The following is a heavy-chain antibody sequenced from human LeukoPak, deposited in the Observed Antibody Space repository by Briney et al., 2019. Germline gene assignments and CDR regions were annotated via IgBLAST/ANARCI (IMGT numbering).Heavy chain of an antibody. CDR1: GYTFTSYG. D-gene: IGHD3-10*01. CDR3: ARATMVRGGNYYYYYMDV. Sequence: ASVKVSCKASGYTFTSYGISWVRQAPGQGLEWMGWISAYNGNTNYAQKLQGRVTMTTDTSTSTAYMELRSLRSDDTAVYYCARATMVRGGNYYYYYMDVWGKGTTVTVSS. CDR2: ISAYNGNT. V-gene: IGHV1-18*01. J-gene: IGHJ6*03.